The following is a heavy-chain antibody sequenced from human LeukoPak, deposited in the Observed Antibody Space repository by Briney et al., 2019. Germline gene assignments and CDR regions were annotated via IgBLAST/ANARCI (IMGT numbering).Heavy chain of an antibody. Sequence: PGGSLRLSCAASGFTFSSYDMHWVRQAPGKGLEWVAVISYDGNNKYYADSVKGRFTISRDNSRNTLYLQMNSLRAEDTAVYYCAKASRSDSSGYYSHFDYWGQGTLVTVSS. CDR2: ISYDGNNK. D-gene: IGHD3-22*01. CDR1: GFTFSSYD. J-gene: IGHJ4*02. CDR3: AKASRSDSSGYYSHFDY. V-gene: IGHV3-30*18.